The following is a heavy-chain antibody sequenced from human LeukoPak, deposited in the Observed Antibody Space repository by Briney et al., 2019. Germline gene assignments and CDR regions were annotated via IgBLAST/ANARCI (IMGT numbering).Heavy chain of an antibody. V-gene: IGHV4-39*01. CDR3: VSPRGFSYGYIDY. CDR1: GGSNSSSCAY. J-gene: IGHJ4*02. D-gene: IGHD5-18*01. Sequence: TSETLSLTCTVSGGSNSSSCAYWGWIRQPPGKGLEWIGSIYYSKNTYYNPSLKSRVTISADTSKNQFSLTLGSVSATDTAVYYCVSPRGFSYGYIDYWGQGTLVTVSS. CDR2: IYYSKNT.